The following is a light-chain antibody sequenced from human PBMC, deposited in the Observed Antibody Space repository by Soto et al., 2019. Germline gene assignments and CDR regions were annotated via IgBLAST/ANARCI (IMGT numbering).Light chain of an antibody. CDR3: QQSFSTTQFSVGGGTPQLT. CDR1: QNIFTY. J-gene: IGKJ4*01. V-gene: IGKV1-5*01. Sequence: DIHMTQSPSTLSASVGDRVTISCRASQNIFTYLAWYQQKPGKAPKLLIFDASTLQSGVPPRFSGSGSGTEFNLSISRQQPDEFATDYCQQSFSTTQFSVGGGTPQLTFDGGTRVEIK. CDR2: DAS.